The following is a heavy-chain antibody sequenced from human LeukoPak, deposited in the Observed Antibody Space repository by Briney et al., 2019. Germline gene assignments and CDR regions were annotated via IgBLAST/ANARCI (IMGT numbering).Heavy chain of an antibody. J-gene: IGHJ4*02. Sequence: GGSLRLSCAASGFNFRSYSMNWVRQAPGKGLEWVSSISSSSTYIYYADSVRGRFIICRDNAKNSLYLQMNRLRGEDTAVYYCARESFSGWYDDDWGKGTLVTVSS. CDR1: GFNFRSYS. CDR2: ISSSSTYI. V-gene: IGHV3-21*01. D-gene: IGHD6-19*01. CDR3: ARESFSGWYDDD.